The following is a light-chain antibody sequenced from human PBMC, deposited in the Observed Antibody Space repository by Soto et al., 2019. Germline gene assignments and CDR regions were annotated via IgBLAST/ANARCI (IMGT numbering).Light chain of an antibody. CDR3: GLFTSSSTVV. CDR1: SSDVGDYEH. J-gene: IGLJ2*01. CDR2: DVI. Sequence: QSALTQPPSVSGSPGQSVTISCTVTSSDVGDYEHVSWYQLAPGTAPKLLISDVINRPSGVPDRFSGSKSGNTPSLTISGLQAEDEADYYCGLFTSSSTVVFGGGTKLTVL. V-gene: IGLV2-18*01.